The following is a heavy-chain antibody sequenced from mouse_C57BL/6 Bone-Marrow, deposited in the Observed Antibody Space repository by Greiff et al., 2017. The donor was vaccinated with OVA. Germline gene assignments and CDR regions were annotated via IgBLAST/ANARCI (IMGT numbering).Heavy chain of an antibody. CDR3: SEDSAVYYCACGYGYYRNYYFDY. V-gene: IGHV1-87*01. J-gene: IGHJ2*01. CDR1: YTFSRRVH. D-gene: IGHD2-5*01. CDR2: GQGLEWIG. Sequence: VKLVESGPELARPWASVKISCPAFYTFSRRVHFAIRDTNYWMQWVKQRPGQGLEWIGAIYPGNGDTSYNQKFKGKATLTADKSSSTAYRQLSSLTSEDSAVYYCACGYGYYRNYYFDYWGQGTTLTVSS.